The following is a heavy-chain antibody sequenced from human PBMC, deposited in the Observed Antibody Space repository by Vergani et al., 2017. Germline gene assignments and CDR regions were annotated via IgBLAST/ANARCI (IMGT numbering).Heavy chain of an antibody. CDR2: IIPIFGTA. V-gene: IGHV1-69*01. D-gene: IGHD2-2*01. Sequence: QVQLVQSGAEVKKPGSSVKVSCKASGGTFSSYAISWVRQAPGQGLEWMGGIIPIFGTANYAQKFQGRVTITADESTSTAYMELSSLRSEDTAVYYCAREGCSITSCYPIRWGICAFDIWGQGTMVTVSS. J-gene: IGHJ3*02. CDR3: AREGCSITSCYPIRWGICAFDI. CDR1: GGTFSSYA.